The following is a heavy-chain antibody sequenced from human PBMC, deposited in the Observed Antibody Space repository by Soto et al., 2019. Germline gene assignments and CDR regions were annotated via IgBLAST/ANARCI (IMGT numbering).Heavy chain of an antibody. Sequence: PVGYLRLCCASYGFTFSSYAMSWVRQAPGKGLEWVSAISGSGGSTYYADSVKGRFTISRDNSKNTLYLQMNSLRAEDTAVYYWAKDTDSSSEFDSWGQGTLVLVSS. CDR2: ISGSGGST. CDR3: AKDTDSSSEFDS. CDR1: GFTFSSYA. V-gene: IGHV3-23*01. D-gene: IGHD3-22*01. J-gene: IGHJ4*02.